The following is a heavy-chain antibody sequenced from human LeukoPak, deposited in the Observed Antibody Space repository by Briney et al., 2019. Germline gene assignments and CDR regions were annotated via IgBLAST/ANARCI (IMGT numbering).Heavy chain of an antibody. J-gene: IGHJ4*02. CDR2: ISYDGSNK. CDR3: AKVLYSSSWYDDRLSPPPLDY. CDR1: GFTFSSYG. Sequence: PGGSLRLSCAASGFTFSSYGMHWVRQAPGKGLEWVAVISYDGSNKYYADSVKGRFTISRDNSKNTLYLQMNSLRAEDTAVYYCAKVLYSSSWYDDRLSPPPLDYWGQGTLVTVSS. V-gene: IGHV3-30*18. D-gene: IGHD6-13*01.